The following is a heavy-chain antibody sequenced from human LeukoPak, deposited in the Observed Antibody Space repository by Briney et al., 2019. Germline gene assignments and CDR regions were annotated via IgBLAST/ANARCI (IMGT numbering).Heavy chain of an antibody. J-gene: IGHJ6*02. CDR1: GYTFTSYG. D-gene: IGHD3-10*01. Sequence: SVKVSCTASGYTFTSYGISWVRQAPGQGLEWMGRIIPILGIANYAQKLQGRVTITADKSTSTAYMELSSLRSEDAAVYYCAREGAPWFGELNYYYYYGMDVWGQGTTVTVSS. CDR3: AREGAPWFGELNYYYYYGMDV. CDR2: IIPILGIA. V-gene: IGHV1-69*04.